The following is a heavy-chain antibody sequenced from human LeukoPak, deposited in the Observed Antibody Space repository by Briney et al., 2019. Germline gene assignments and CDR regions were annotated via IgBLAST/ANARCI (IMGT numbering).Heavy chain of an antibody. V-gene: IGHV1-2*06. Sequence: ASVKVSCKASGYTFTGYYMHWVRQAPGQGLEWMGRINPNSGGTNYAQKFQVRVTMTRDTSISTAYMELSRLRSDDTAVYYCAREAVARHTAMAAFDYWGQGTLVTVSS. J-gene: IGHJ4*02. CDR2: INPNSGGT. CDR1: GYTFTGYY. D-gene: IGHD5-18*01. CDR3: AREAVARHTAMAAFDY.